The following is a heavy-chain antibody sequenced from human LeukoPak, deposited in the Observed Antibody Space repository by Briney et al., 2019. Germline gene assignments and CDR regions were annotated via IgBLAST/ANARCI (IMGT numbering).Heavy chain of an antibody. Sequence: PGGSLRLSCAASGFTFSSYAMSWVRQAPGKGLEWVSAISGSGGSTYYADSVKGRFTISRDNSKNTLYLQMNSLRAEDTAVYYCANTEDYYDSSGSTPYYSDYWGQGTLVTVSS. D-gene: IGHD3-22*01. J-gene: IGHJ4*02. CDR1: GFTFSSYA. CDR3: ANTEDYYDSSGSTPYYSDY. CDR2: ISGSGGST. V-gene: IGHV3-23*01.